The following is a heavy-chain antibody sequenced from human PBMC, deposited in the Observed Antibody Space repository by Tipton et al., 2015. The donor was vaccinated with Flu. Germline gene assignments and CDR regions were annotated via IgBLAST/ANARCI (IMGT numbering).Heavy chain of an antibody. Sequence: TLSLTCTVSDDSISSGRYYWGWIRQPPGKGLEWIANLYYSGSTYYNPSLKSRVTISVDTSKNQFSLKLSSVTAADTAVYYCARGDCSSTSCLDYWGQGTLVTVSS. CDR3: ARGDCSSTSCLDY. D-gene: IGHD2-2*01. CDR2: LYYSGST. CDR1: DDSISSGRYY. J-gene: IGHJ4*02. V-gene: IGHV4-39*07.